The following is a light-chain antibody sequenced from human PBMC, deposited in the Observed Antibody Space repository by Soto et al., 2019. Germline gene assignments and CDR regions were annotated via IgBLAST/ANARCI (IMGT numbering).Light chain of an antibody. CDR1: QSVSSSQ. Sequence: EIVLTQSPGTLSLSPGESATLSCRASQSVSSSQVAWYQQKPGQAPRLLIYGASSRVPGIPDRFSGVGSETDFTLTISRLEPEDSAVYYCQQNDKAPHTFGQGTKLEIK. V-gene: IGKV3-20*01. CDR2: GAS. J-gene: IGKJ2*01. CDR3: QQNDKAPHT.